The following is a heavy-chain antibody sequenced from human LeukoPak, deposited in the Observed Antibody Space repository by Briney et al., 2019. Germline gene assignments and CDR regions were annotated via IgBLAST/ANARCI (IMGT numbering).Heavy chain of an antibody. V-gene: IGHV1-18*01. CDR3: ARDKFSSGGGDY. J-gene: IGHJ4*02. Sequence: ASVKVSCKASGGTFSSYAISWVRQAPGQGLEWMGWISTNNGNTNYAQKFQGTVTMTTDTSTSTAYMEMRSLTSDDTAVYYCARDKFSSGGGDYWGQGTPVTVSS. CDR1: GGTFSSYA. CDR2: ISTNNGNT. D-gene: IGHD3-22*01.